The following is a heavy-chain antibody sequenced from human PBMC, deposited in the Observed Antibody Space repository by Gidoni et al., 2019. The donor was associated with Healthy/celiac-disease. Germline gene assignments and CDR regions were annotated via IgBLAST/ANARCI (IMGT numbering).Heavy chain of an antibody. Sequence: QVQLVQSGAEVKKPGDSVKVSCKASGYTFTSYGISWVRTATGQGLEWRGWISTYNGNTNYAQKLQVIVTMPTETSTSTAYMELRSMRSDDTAVYYCARDRYRCIHYSSGGSGYSFDPWGQGTLVTVS. CDR2: ISTYNGNT. CDR3: ARDRYRCIHYSSGGSGYSFDP. D-gene: IGHD2-15*01. CDR1: GYTFTSYG. J-gene: IGHJ5*02. V-gene: IGHV1-18*01.